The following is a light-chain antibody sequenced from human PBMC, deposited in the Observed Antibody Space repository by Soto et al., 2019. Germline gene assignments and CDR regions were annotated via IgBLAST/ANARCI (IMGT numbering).Light chain of an antibody. J-gene: IGKJ4*01. CDR3: QQRSNWPALT. Sequence: EIVLTQSPATLSLSPGERATLSCRASQSVSSYLAWYQQKPGQAPRLLSYDASNRATGIPARFSGSVSGTDFTLTISRLEPEDFAVYYCQQRSNWPALTFGGGTTVEIK. CDR2: DAS. V-gene: IGKV3-11*01. CDR1: QSVSSY.